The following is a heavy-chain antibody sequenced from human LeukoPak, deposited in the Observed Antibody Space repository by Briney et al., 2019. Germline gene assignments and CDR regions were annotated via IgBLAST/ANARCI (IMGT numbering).Heavy chain of an antibody. Sequence: PGGSLRLSCAASGFTFSSYGMHWVRQAPGKGPEWVANIKQDGSDKNYVDSVKGRFTISRDNAKNSLHLQMDSLRAEDTAEYYCARNYNDNPSWGDAFDIWGQGTMVTVSS. D-gene: IGHD2-2*01. J-gene: IGHJ3*02. CDR2: IKQDGSDK. V-gene: IGHV3-7*01. CDR1: GFTFSSYG. CDR3: ARNYNDNPSWGDAFDI.